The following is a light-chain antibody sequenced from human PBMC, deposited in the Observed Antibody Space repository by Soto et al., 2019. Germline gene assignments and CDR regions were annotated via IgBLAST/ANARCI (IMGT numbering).Light chain of an antibody. V-gene: IGKV3D-15*01. Sequence: VMPHSPNMLSITPQQKGTLSCRVSQSVSSNLAWYQQKPGQAPRLLIYGVYTRAPGIPARFSGSGSGTEFTLTISSLQSEDFAVYYCQQYHSWPPRTSGQGTKVDIK. CDR1: QSVSSN. J-gene: IGKJ1*01. CDR2: GVY. CDR3: QQYHSWPPRT.